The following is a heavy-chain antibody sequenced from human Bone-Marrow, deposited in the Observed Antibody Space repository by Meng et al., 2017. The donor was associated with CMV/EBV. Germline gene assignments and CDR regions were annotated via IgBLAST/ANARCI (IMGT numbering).Heavy chain of an antibody. D-gene: IGHD3-10*01. V-gene: IGHV3-30*02. CDR1: GFIFNTYG. CDR2: IRYDGAAK. Sequence: GESLKISCAASGFIFNTYGIHWVRQAPGKGLEWVAFIRYDGAAKYYPDSVKGRFTVSRDNYRHMLYLQMNNLRAEDTAVYYCAKAPYSGGFDSWGQGTLVTVSS. CDR3: AKAPYSGGFDS. J-gene: IGHJ4*02.